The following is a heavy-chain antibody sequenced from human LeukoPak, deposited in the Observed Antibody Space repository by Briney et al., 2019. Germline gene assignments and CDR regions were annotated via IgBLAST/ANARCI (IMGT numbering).Heavy chain of an antibody. CDR3: ARGDHDAGGRELPIDY. CDR2: INPSGGST. Sequence: ASVKVSCKASGYIFTTYYMRWVRQAPGQGLEWMGVINPSGGSTTYAQNFQGRVTMTRDTSTSTVYMELSSLRSEDTAVYYCARGDHDAGGRELPIDYWGQGTLVTVSS. D-gene: IGHD4-23*01. CDR1: GYIFTTYY. V-gene: IGHV1-46*01. J-gene: IGHJ4*02.